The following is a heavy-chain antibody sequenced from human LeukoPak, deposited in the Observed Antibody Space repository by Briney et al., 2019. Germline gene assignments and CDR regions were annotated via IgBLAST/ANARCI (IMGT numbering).Heavy chain of an antibody. Sequence: GGSLRLSCAASGFTFSSYWMSWVRQAPGKGLEWVSAISGSGGGTYYADSVKGRFTISRDNSKNTLYLQMNSLRAEDTAVYYCAKHPTPRGYSYGYAIDYWGQGTLVTVSS. D-gene: IGHD5-18*01. V-gene: IGHV3-23*01. CDR3: AKHPTPRGYSYGYAIDY. J-gene: IGHJ4*02. CDR1: GFTFSSYW. CDR2: ISGSGGGT.